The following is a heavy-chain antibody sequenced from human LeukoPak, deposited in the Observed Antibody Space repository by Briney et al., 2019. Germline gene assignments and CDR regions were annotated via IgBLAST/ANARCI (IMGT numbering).Heavy chain of an antibody. Sequence: PSETLSLTCTVSGGSISSSYWSWIRQPPGKGLEWIGYIYYSGSTYYNPSLKSRVTISVDTSKNQFSLKLSSVTAADTAVYYCARATTGTSQELDVWGKGTTVTVSS. V-gene: IGHV4-59*08. CDR1: GGSISSSY. D-gene: IGHD1-1*01. CDR2: IYYSGST. CDR3: ARATTGTSQELDV. J-gene: IGHJ6*04.